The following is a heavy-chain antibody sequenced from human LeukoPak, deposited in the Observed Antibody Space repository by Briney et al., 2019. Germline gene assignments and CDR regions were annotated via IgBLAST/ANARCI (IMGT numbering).Heavy chain of an antibody. J-gene: IGHJ3*02. CDR3: ARESNREWELLRFAAFDI. Sequence: ASVKVSCKASGYTFTSYAMHWVRQAPGQRLEWMGWINAGNGNTKYSQKFQGRVTITRDTSASTAYMELSSLRSEDTAVYYCARESNREWELLRFAAFDIWGQGTMVTVSS. D-gene: IGHD1-26*01. V-gene: IGHV1-3*01. CDR2: INAGNGNT. CDR1: GYTFTSYA.